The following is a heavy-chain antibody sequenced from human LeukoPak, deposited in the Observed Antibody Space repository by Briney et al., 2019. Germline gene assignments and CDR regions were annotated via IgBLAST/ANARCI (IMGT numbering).Heavy chain of an antibody. CDR3: AGRSSWYWDDY. CDR1: GGSISSGSYY. V-gene: IGHV4-61*02. Sequence: PSETLSLTCTVSGGSISSGSYYWSWIRQPAGKGLEWIGRIYTSGSTNYNPSLKSRVTISVDTSKNQFSLKLSSVTAADTAVYYCAGRSSWYWDDYWGQGTLVTVSS. CDR2: IYTSGST. J-gene: IGHJ4*02. D-gene: IGHD6-13*01.